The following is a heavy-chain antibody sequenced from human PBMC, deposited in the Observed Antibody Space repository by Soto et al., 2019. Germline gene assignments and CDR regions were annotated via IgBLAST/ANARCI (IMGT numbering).Heavy chain of an antibody. D-gene: IGHD3-9*01. CDR2: ISGSGGST. V-gene: IGHV3-23*01. CDR3: SRVDPTAKSPDY. J-gene: IGHJ4*02. CDR1: GFTFSSYA. Sequence: AGGSLRLSCAASGFTFSSYAMSWVRQAPGKGLEWVSAISGSGGSTYYADSVKGRFTISRDDSKNTVYLQMNSLKTEDTAVYFCSRVDPTAKSPDYWGQGTLVTVSS.